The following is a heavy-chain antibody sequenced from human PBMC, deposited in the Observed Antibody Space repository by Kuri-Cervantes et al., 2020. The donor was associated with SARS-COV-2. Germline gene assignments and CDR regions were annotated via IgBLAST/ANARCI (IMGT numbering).Heavy chain of an antibody. CDR1: GFTFSSYW. CDR3: AKGSKSIIAVSGTKGFFDY. Sequence: GESLKISCAASGFTFSSYWMSWVRQAPGKGLEWASGISGSGGSAYYADSVKGRFTISRDNSRNTVYLQMNSLRVEDTAVYYCAKGSKSIIAVSGTKGFFDYWGQGTLVTVSS. V-gene: IGHV3-23*01. CDR2: ISGSGGSA. D-gene: IGHD6-19*01. J-gene: IGHJ4*02.